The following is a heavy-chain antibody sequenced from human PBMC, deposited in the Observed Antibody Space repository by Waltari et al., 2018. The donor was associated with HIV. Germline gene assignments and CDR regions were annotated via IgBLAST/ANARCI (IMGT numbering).Heavy chain of an antibody. V-gene: IGHV3-30-3*01. CDR1: GTTLSNYA. D-gene: IGHD2-2*01. CDR2: ISFDGDNK. J-gene: IGHJ4*02. Sequence: VQLAHSGGGVVTLGGSLQLSCAASGTTLSNYALHSLRHAPGKGLDVVALISFDGDNKKYADSVRGRFTVSRDNSNNTLYLQMNSLRPGDTALYYCAREGDCFSNRCSGGLMSYWGQGTLVSVSS. CDR3: AREGDCFSNRCSGGLMSY.